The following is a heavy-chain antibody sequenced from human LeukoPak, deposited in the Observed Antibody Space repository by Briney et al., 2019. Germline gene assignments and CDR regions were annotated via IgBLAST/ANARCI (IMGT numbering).Heavy chain of an antibody. J-gene: IGHJ5*02. CDR3: AKQEANTDWFDP. V-gene: IGHV1-69*05. CDR2: IIPIFGTA. CDR1: GGTFSSYA. Sequence: ASVKVSCKASGGTFSSYAISWVRQAPGQGLEWMGGIIPIFGTANYAQKFQGRVTITTDESTSTAYMELSSLRSEDTAVYYCAKQEANTDWFDPWGQGTLVTVSS. D-gene: IGHD2-8*02.